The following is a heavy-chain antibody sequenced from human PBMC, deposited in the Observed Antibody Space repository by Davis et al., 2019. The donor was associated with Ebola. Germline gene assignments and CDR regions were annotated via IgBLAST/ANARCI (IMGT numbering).Heavy chain of an antibody. CDR3: ARGVQEVVVVPGRRHRRVDP. CDR1: GGSFSGYY. D-gene: IGHD2-2*01. V-gene: IGHV4-34*01. Sequence: PSETLSLTCAVYGGSFSGYYWSWIRQPPGKGLEWIGEINHSGSSNYNPSLKSRVTISVDTSKNQFSLKLSSVTAADTAVYYCARGVQEVVVVPGRRHRRVDPWGQGTLVTVSS. CDR2: INHSGSS. J-gene: IGHJ5*02.